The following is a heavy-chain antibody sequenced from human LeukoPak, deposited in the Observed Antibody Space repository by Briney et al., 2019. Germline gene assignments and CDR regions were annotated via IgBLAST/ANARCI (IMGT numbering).Heavy chain of an antibody. Sequence: ASVKVSCKASGYTFTSNYMHWVRQAPGQGLEWMGIINPSDGSANSAQKFQGRVTMTRDTSTSTVYMELTSLRSEDTAVYYCARDRGKVVIATYWYFDLWGRGTQVTVSS. CDR2: INPSDGSA. J-gene: IGHJ2*01. CDR1: GYTFTSNY. CDR3: ARDRGKVVIATYWYFDL. V-gene: IGHV1-46*01. D-gene: IGHD3-22*01.